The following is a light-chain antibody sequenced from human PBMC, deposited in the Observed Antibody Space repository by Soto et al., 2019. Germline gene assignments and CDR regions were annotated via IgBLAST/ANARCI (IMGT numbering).Light chain of an antibody. J-gene: IGKJ5*01. CDR1: LSVSSSY. Sequence: EIVLTQSPATLSLSPGERATLSCGASLSVSSSYLAWYQQKPGLAPRLLIYDASSRATGIPDRFSGSGSGTDFTLTISRLEPEDFAVYYCQQYGSSPRITFGQGTRLEIK. CDR2: DAS. CDR3: QQYGSSPRIT. V-gene: IGKV3D-20*01.